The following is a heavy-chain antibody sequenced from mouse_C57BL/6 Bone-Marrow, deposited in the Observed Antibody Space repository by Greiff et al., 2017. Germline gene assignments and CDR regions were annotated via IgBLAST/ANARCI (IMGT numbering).Heavy chain of an antibody. D-gene: IGHD4-1*01. V-gene: IGHV2-4*02. J-gene: IGHJ4*01. CDR1: GFSLPSYG. CDR2: IWSGGST. CDR3: ARGLGAMDY. Sequence: SGPGLVQPSQSLSIPCTVPGFSLPSYGVHWVCQPPGKGLEWLGVIWSGGSTDYNAAFISRLSISKDNSKSQVFCKMNSLQADDTAIYYCARGLGAMDYWGQGTSVTVSS.